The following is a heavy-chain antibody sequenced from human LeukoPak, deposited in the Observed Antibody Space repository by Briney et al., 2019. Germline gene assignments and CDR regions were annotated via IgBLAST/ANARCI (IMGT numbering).Heavy chain of an antibody. CDR3: ARGGYDILTGYSIEAFDI. CDR1: GDSVSSNSAA. V-gene: IGHV6-1*01. D-gene: IGHD3-9*01. J-gene: IGHJ3*02. CDR2: TYYRSKWYN. Sequence: SQTLSLTCAISGDSVSSNSAALNWIRQSPSRVLEWLGRTYYRSKWYNDYAVSVKSRITINPDTSKNQFSLQLNSVTPEDTAVYYCARGGYDILTGYSIEAFDIWGQGTMVTVSS.